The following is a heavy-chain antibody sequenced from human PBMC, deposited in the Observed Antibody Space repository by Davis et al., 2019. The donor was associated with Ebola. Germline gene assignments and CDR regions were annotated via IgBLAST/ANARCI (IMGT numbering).Heavy chain of an antibody. J-gene: IGHJ4*02. D-gene: IGHD1-26*01. Sequence: SETLSLTCAVSAGSIFTSNWWSWVRQSPGRAPEWIGELYHGGGTNYNPSLKSRVTMSVDKSKNQFSLTLGSVTAADAATYFCSGDLLDVTQLFYWGQGISVTVSS. CDR1: AGSIFTSNW. V-gene: IGHV4-4*02. CDR2: LYHGGGT. CDR3: SGDLLDVTQLFY.